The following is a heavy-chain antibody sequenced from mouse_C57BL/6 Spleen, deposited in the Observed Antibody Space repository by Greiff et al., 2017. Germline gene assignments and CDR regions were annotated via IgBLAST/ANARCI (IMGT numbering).Heavy chain of an antibody. Sequence: QVQLQQPGAELVKPGASVKVSCKASGYTFTSYWMHWVKQRPGQGLEWIGRINPSDSDTNYNQKFKGKATLTVDKSSSTAYMQLSSLTSEDSAVYYCARAYNQAWFSYWGQGTLVTVSA. CDR3: ARAYNQAWFSY. D-gene: IGHD1-3*01. CDR2: INPSDSDT. J-gene: IGHJ3*01. CDR1: GYTFTSYW. V-gene: IGHV1-74*01.